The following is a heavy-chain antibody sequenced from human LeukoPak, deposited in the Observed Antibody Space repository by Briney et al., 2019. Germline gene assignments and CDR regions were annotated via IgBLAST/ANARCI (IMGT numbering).Heavy chain of an antibody. J-gene: IGHJ5*02. CDR1: GYTFTSYY. D-gene: IGHD4-17*01. CDR2: INPSGGST. V-gene: IGHV1-46*01. Sequence: ASMKVSCKASGYTFTSYYMHWVRQAPGQGLEWMGIINPSGGSTSYAQKFQGRVTMTRDTSTSTVYMELSSLRSDDTAVYSCARGLGLGDYIYRNWFDPWGQGTLVTVSS. CDR3: ARGLGLGDYIYRNWFDP.